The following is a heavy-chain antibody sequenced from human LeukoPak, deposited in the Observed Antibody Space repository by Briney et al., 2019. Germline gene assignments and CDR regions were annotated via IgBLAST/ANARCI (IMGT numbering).Heavy chain of an antibody. CDR2: FYSDGSRT. D-gene: IGHD3-22*01. Sequence: GGSLRLSCAASGFTFSSYWMHWVRQAPGKGLVWVSRFYSDGSRTNYADSVKGRFTISGDNAKNTQYLQMNSLRAEDTAVYYCARLKGRDSSGPEVYWGQGTLVTVSS. J-gene: IGHJ4*02. CDR1: GFTFSSYW. CDR3: ARLKGRDSSGPEVY. V-gene: IGHV3-74*01.